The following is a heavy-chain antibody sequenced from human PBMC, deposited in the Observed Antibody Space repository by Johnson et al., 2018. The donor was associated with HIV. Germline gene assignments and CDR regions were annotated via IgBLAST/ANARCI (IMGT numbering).Heavy chain of an antibody. V-gene: IGHV3-74*02. J-gene: IGHJ3*02. CDR1: GFFFSDSW. Sequence: EVQLVESGGGLVQPGGSLRLSCAASGFFFSDSWMHWVRQAPGKGLVWVSRINSDGSNKYYADSVKGRFTISRDNAKNSLYLQMNSLRAEDTAGYYCARIPGSGWEHDAFDIWGQGTMVTVSS. CDR2: INSDGSNK. D-gene: IGHD6-19*01. CDR3: ARIPGSGWEHDAFDI.